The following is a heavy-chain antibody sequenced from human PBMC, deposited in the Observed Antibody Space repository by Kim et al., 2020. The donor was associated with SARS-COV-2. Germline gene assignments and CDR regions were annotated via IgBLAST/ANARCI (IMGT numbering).Heavy chain of an antibody. V-gene: IGHV3-30*18. CDR1: GFTFSSYG. CDR3: AKALVSSSARISLQGYDY. J-gene: IGHJ4*02. CDR2: ISYDGSNK. Sequence: GGSLRLSCAASGFTFSSYGMHWVRQAPGKGLEWVAVISYDGSNKYYADSVKGRFTISRDNSKNTLYLQMNSLRAEDTAVYYCAKALVSSSARISLQGYDYWGQGTLVTVSS. D-gene: IGHD6-6*01.